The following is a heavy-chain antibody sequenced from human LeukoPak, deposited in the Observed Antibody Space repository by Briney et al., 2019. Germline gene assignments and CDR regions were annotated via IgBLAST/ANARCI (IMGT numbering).Heavy chain of an antibody. CDR2: ISRSGSAI. CDR1: GFSFSSYE. CDR3: ASKGGFDD. Sequence: PGGSLRLSCAASGFSFSSYEMNWVRQAPGKGLEWVSYISRSGSAIFYADSVKGRFTISRDNAKNSLFLQMNSLRAEDTAFYYCASKGGFDDWGQGTLVTVSS. J-gene: IGHJ4*02. D-gene: IGHD2-15*01. V-gene: IGHV3-48*03.